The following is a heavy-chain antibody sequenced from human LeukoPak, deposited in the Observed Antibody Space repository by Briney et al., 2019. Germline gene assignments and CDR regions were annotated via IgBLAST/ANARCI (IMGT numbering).Heavy chain of an antibody. CDR1: GFTFSSYG. CDR2: IWYDGSNK. J-gene: IGHJ6*03. Sequence: GGSLRLSCAASGFTFSSYGMHWVRQAPGKGLEWVAIIWYDGSNKYYADSVKGRFTISRDNSKNTLYLQMNSLRAEDTAVYYCARGARYFDWLMDVWAKGPRSP. V-gene: IGHV3-33*01. D-gene: IGHD3-9*01. CDR3: ARGARYFDWLMDV.